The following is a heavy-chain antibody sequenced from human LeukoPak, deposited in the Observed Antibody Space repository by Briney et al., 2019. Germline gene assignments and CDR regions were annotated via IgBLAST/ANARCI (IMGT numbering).Heavy chain of an antibody. CDR2: ISYDGSNK. V-gene: IGHV3-30-3*01. Sequence: GGSLRLSCAASGFTFISYVMHWVRQAPGKGREGVAVISYDGSNKYYADSVEGRFTISRDNSKNTLYLQMNSLRAEDTAVYYCARDYGSGEQEAFDIWGQGTMVTVSS. J-gene: IGHJ3*02. D-gene: IGHD3-10*01. CDR1: GFTFISYV. CDR3: ARDYGSGEQEAFDI.